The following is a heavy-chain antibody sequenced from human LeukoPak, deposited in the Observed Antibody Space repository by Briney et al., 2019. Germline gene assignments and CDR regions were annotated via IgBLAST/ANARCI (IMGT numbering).Heavy chain of an antibody. D-gene: IGHD6-19*01. CDR3: RVADNYYYYMDV. J-gene: IGHJ6*03. Sequence: GGSLRLSCAASGFTFSGSAMHWVRQASGKGLEWVGRIRSKANSYATAYAASVKGRFTISRDDSKNTAYLQMNSLKTEDTAVYYCRVADNYYYYMDVWGKGTTVTVSS. V-gene: IGHV3-73*01. CDR2: IRSKANSYAT. CDR1: GFTFSGSA.